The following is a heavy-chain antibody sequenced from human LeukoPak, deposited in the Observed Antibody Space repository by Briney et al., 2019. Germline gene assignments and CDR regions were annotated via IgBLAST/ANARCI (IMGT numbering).Heavy chain of an antibody. D-gene: IGHD2-2*03. J-gene: IGHJ3*02. V-gene: IGHV1-8*01. Sequence: ASVKASCKASGYAFTSYDINWVRQATGQGLEWMGWMNPNSGNTGYAQKFQGRVTMTRNTSISTAYMELSSLRSEDTAVYYCARGDLDIHAFDIWGQGTMVTVSS. CDR1: GYAFTSYD. CDR2: MNPNSGNT. CDR3: ARGDLDIHAFDI.